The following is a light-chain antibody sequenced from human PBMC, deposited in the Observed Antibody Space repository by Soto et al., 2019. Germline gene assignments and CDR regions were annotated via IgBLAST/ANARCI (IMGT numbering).Light chain of an antibody. Sequence: QSVLTQPPSASGTPGQRATISCCGSNSNIGSDIVNCYQLLPGAAPEVLINTTNQRPSGVPERFSGSKSGTSASLAISGLQSEDEANSSCATWDGGLSGPLVFRTGTKVTVL. CDR1: NSNIGSDI. CDR3: ATWDGGLSGPLV. J-gene: IGLJ1*01. V-gene: IGLV1-44*01. CDR2: TTN.